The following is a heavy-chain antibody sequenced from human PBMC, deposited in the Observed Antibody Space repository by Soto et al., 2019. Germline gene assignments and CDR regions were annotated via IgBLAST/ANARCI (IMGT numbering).Heavy chain of an antibody. CDR3: ARRLLGYCSSTSCYAFDI. J-gene: IGHJ3*02. D-gene: IGHD2-2*01. Sequence: ASVKVSCKASGYTSTSYDINWVRQATGQGLEWMGWMNPNSGNTGYAQKFQGRVTMTRNTSISTAYMELSSLRSEDTAVYYCARRLLGYCSSTSCYAFDIWGQGTMVTVSS. V-gene: IGHV1-8*01. CDR1: GYTSTSYD. CDR2: MNPNSGNT.